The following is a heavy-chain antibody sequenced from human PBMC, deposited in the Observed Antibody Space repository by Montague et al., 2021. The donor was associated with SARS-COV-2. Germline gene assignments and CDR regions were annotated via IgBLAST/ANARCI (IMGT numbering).Heavy chain of an antibody. CDR1: GFSLSTSGVG. V-gene: IGHV2-5*02. D-gene: IGHD6-13*01. CDR2: IYWDDDK. J-gene: IGHJ4*02. CDR3: ARGLSIAAAGGSGPYFDY. Sequence: PALVKPTQTLTLTCTFSGFSLSTSGVGVGWIRQPPGKALEWLALIYWDDDKRYSPSLKSRLTITKDTSKNQVVLTMTNMDPVDTATYYCARGLSIAAAGGSGPYFDYWGQGTLVTVSS.